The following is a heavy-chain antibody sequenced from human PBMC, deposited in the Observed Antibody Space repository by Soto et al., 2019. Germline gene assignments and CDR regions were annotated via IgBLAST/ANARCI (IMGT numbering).Heavy chain of an antibody. V-gene: IGHV1-18*01. CDR1: GYTFTSYG. Sequence: ASVKVSCKASGYTFTSYGISWVRQAPGQGLEWMGWISAYNGNTNYAQKLQGRVTMTTDTSTCTAYMELRSLRSDDTAVYYCARGSGYDHFYYYYGMDVWGQGTTVTVSS. CDR2: ISAYNGNT. J-gene: IGHJ6*02. CDR3: ARGSGYDHFYYYYGMDV. D-gene: IGHD5-12*01.